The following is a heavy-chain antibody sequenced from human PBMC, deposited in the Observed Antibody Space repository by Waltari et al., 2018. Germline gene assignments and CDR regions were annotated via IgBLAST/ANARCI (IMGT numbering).Heavy chain of an antibody. V-gene: IGHV3-9*03. CDR1: GFAFDEYA. CDR2: ISFNSGRI. D-gene: IGHD1-26*01. J-gene: IGHJ4*02. CDR3: ARSSVGAPKDYFDY. Sequence: EVQLVESGGGLVQPGRSLRLSCAASGFAFDEYAMNWVRQGPGRGLELISGISFNSGRIYYADSVKGRFTISRENAKNSLSLQMNSLTAEDMALYYCARSSVGAPKDYFDYWGQGTLVTVSS.